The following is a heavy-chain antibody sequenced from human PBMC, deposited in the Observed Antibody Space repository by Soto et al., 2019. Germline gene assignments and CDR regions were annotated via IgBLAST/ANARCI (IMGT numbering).Heavy chain of an antibody. J-gene: IGHJ6*02. CDR2: INHSGST. V-gene: IGHV4-34*01. CDR1: GGTLSDNY. CDR3: ARGTFTMVRGVDEKYYYYYGMDV. Sequence: SETLSLTCAVYGGTLSDNYWSWIRQPPGKGLEWIGEINHSGSTNYNPSLKSRVTISVDTSKNQFSLKLSSVTAADTAVYYCARGTFTMVRGVDEKYYYYYGMDVWGQGTTVTVSS. D-gene: IGHD3-10*01.